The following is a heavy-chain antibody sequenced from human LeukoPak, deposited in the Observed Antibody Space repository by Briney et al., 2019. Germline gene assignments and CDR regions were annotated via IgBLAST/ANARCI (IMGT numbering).Heavy chain of an antibody. D-gene: IGHD4-17*01. CDR1: RFSFISYA. CDR3: AKGQGVDYGDYLWFLSSYYGMDV. CDR2: INGSGSNT. J-gene: IGHJ6*02. Sequence: PGGSLRLSCKASRFSFISYAMSWVRQAPGRGPEWVSQINGSGSNTYYADSVKGRFTISRDNSKNTLYLQMNSLRAEDTAVYYCAKGQGVDYGDYLWFLSSYYGMDVWGQGTTVTVSS. V-gene: IGHV3-23*01.